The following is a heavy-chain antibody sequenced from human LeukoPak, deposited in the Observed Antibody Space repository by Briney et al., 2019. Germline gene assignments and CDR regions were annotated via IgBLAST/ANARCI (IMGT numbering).Heavy chain of an antibody. CDR1: AGTFSSYA. Sequence: SVKVSCKASAGTFSSYAISWVPQAPRQGLEWMGGIIPIFGTATSAQKFQGRVTITADESTSTAYMELSSLRSEDTAVYYCAREAMYSSSPFSDYYYYYGMDVWGQGTTVTVSS. D-gene: IGHD6-13*01. CDR2: IIPIFGTA. V-gene: IGHV1-69*13. CDR3: AREAMYSSSPFSDYYYYYGMDV. J-gene: IGHJ6*02.